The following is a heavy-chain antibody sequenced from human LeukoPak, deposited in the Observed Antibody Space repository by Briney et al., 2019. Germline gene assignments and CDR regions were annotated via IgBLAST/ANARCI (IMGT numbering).Heavy chain of an antibody. CDR2: VNPDGSSI. CDR1: GFTFSRYR. Sequence: PGGSLRLSCAASGFTFSRYRMHWVRQVPGKGLVWVSRVNPDGSSITYADSVKGRFTSSRDNAKNTLYLQMNRLRVEDTAVYYCGRGGSYGDYWGQGILVTVSS. D-gene: IGHD3-16*01. V-gene: IGHV3-74*01. J-gene: IGHJ4*02. CDR3: GRGGSYGDY.